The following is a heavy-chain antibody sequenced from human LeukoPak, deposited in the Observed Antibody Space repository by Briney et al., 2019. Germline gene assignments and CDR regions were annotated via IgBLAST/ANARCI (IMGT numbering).Heavy chain of an antibody. CDR1: GASITTYS. Sequence: SETLSLTCIVSGASITTYSWNWLRQSPGKGLEWIGYFSLDGSGTTSYTSSLKSRVTISRDTSKNQLSLKLTSVTAADTAVYYCARWDDSAWAFGTWGPGTLVTVSS. CDR2: FSLDGSGTT. J-gene: IGHJ5*02. D-gene: IGHD6-19*01. V-gene: IGHV4-59*08. CDR3: ARWDDSAWAFGT.